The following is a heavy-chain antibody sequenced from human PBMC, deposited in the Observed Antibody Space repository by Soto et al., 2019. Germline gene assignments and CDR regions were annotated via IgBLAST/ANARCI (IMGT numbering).Heavy chain of an antibody. V-gene: IGHV4-31*03. D-gene: IGHD3-16*01. Sequence: LSLTCSVSGGAINNRDYYWSWIRQHPGRGLEWIGNIFHTGSTDHNPSLMGRLTISIDTSKNEFSLKLTSVTAADTAVYYCARDRPAFKSFGSGMDVWGQGTTVTVSS. CDR3: ARDRPAFKSFGSGMDV. J-gene: IGHJ6*02. CDR1: GGAINNRDYY. CDR2: IFHTGST.